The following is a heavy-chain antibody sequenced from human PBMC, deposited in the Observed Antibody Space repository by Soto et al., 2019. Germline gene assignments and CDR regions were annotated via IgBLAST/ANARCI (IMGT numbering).Heavy chain of an antibody. V-gene: IGHV1-18*01. CDR2: ISAYNGTT. Sequence: ASVKVSCKASGYTFTSYGISWVRQAPGQGLEWMGWISAYNGTTNYAQKFQERVTITRDLSTNTIYMDLSGLRSEDTAVYYCAASPSFWQNYYYGAMDVWGQGTTVTVSS. CDR3: AASPSFWQNYYYGAMDV. CDR1: GYTFTSYG. J-gene: IGHJ6*02.